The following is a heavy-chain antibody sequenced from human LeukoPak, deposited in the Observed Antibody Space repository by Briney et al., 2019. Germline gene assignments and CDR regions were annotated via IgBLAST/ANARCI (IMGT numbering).Heavy chain of an antibody. CDR2: LSGDNGQT. D-gene: IGHD3-16*02. CDR3: ARVYLYTTGWSAAYYYFMDV. J-gene: IGHJ6*03. V-gene: IGHV1-18*01. CDR1: TYISSDFG. Sequence: PGASVKVSCKASTYISSDFGISWVRLAPGGGLEWMGWLSGDNGQTNYGHKFYGRVTMTMETSTNTASMELRGLRSDDTAIYYCARVYLYTTGWSAAYYYFMDVWGKGTTVIVSS.